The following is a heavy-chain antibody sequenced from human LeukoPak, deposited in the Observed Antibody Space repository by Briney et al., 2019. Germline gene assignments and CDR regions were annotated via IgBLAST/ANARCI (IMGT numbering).Heavy chain of an antibody. V-gene: IGHV4-4*09. CDR3: ARGNWGRGGYSWFDP. J-gene: IGHJ5*02. D-gene: IGHD7-27*01. CDR2: IYTTGST. Sequence: PSESLSLTCIVSGGSISGYYWSWIRQPPGKGLQWIGYIYTTGSTNYNPSFKSRVTISVDTSKNQFSLKLSSVTAADTAVYYCARGNWGRGGYSWFDPWGQGTLVTVSS. CDR1: GGSISGYY.